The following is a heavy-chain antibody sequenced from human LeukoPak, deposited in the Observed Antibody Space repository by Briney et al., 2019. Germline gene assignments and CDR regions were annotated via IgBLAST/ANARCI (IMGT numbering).Heavy chain of an antibody. CDR3: ARAGVEKMATILP. J-gene: IGHJ5*02. Sequence: PSETLSLTCTVSGGSISSSSYYWGWIRQPPGKGLEWIGSIYYSGSTYYNPSLKSRVTISVDTSKNQFSLKLSSVTAADTAVYYCARAGVEKMATILPWGQGTLVTVSS. D-gene: IGHD5-24*01. CDR1: GGSISSSSYY. V-gene: IGHV4-39*07. CDR2: IYYSGST.